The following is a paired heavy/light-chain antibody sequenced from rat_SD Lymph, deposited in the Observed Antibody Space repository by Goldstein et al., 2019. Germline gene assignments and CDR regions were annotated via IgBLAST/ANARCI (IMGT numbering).Heavy chain of an antibody. CDR2: INPANGNT. CDR3: TRFRGYNRGFDY. D-gene: IGHD1-4*01. Sequence: EVLLQQSGAELVRPGSSVKISCKASGYTFTDYYMHWVKQRPEQGLVWIGRINPANGNTIYAEKFKSKATLTADKSSNTAYMQLSSLTSEDTATYFCTRFRGYNRGFDYWGQGVMVTVSS. V-gene: IGHV1-16*01. CDR1: GYTFTDYY. J-gene: IGHJ2*01.
Light chain of an antibody. V-gene: IGKV4S18*01. CDR3: LQLSSYPYT. J-gene: IGKJ2-3*01. CDR1: SSVSY. CDR2: GTS. Sequence: EIVLTQSPTTMAASPGEKVTLNCLASSSVSYMNWYQQKSGASPKLWIYGTSNLASGVPNRFSGSGSGTSYSLTISSMEAEDVATYYCLQLSSYPYTFGAGTKLELK.